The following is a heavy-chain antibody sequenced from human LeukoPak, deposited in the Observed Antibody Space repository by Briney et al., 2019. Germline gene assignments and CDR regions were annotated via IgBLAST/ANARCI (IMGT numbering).Heavy chain of an antibody. J-gene: IGHJ4*02. D-gene: IGHD2-15*01. Sequence: PSETLSLTCTVSGGSISSYYWSWIRQPPGKGLGWIGYIYYSGSTNYNPSLKSRVTISVDTSKNQFSLKLSSVTAADTAVYYCASGRYCSGGSCYGIPNYWGQGTLVTVSS. V-gene: IGHV4-59*08. CDR2: IYYSGST. CDR3: ASGRYCSGGSCYGIPNY. CDR1: GGSISSYY.